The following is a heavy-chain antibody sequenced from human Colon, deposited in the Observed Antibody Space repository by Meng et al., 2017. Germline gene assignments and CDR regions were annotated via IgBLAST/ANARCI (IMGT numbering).Heavy chain of an antibody. J-gene: IGHJ4*02. CDR3: ARVSSGWYLGY. CDR1: GFTFSDHY. Sequence: GGSLRLSCAASGFTFSDHYMSWIRQAPGKGLEWISFISSSGSTIYYTDSVKGRFTISRDNAKNSLYLQMNSLRAEDTAVYYCARVSSGWYLGYWGQGTLVTGSS. CDR2: ISSSGSTI. V-gene: IGHV3-11*01. D-gene: IGHD6-19*01.